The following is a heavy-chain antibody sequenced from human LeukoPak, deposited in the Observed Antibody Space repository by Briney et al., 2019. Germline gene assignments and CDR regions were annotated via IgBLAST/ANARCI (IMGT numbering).Heavy chain of an antibody. CDR3: AREDPQTTVPEGMDV. CDR1: GGSISYYY. V-gene: IGHV4-59*01. J-gene: IGHJ6*02. CDR2: IYYSGTT. Sequence: SETLSLTCTVSGGSISYYYWSWIWQSPGKGLEWIGYIYYSGTTNYNPSLKSRVTISVDTSKNQFSLQLRSVTAADTAVYYCAREDPQTTVPEGMDVWGQGPRSPSP. D-gene: IGHD4-17*01.